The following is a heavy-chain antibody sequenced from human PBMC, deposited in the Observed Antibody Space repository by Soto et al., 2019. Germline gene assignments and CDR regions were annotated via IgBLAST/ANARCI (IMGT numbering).Heavy chain of an antibody. CDR1: GFTLSDFA. CDR3: ASPVGDYDPYLDY. CDR2: ISYDGTKE. J-gene: IGHJ4*02. Sequence: QVQLVESGGGVVQPGRSLRLSCAASGFTLSDFAMHWVRQAPGKGLEWVAVISYDGTKEYFADSVRGRFTISRDNSNNTLFLQMNNLRPDDPAVYYFASPVGDYDPYLDYWGQGTLVTVSS. D-gene: IGHD4-17*01. V-gene: IGHV3-30-3*01.